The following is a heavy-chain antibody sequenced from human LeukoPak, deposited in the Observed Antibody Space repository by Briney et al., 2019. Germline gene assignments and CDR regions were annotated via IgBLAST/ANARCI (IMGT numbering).Heavy chain of an antibody. D-gene: IGHD3-16*01. CDR3: ARERGGFLVRVNWFDP. V-gene: IGHV4-59*01. CDR2: IHYSGST. Sequence: SETLSLTCTVSGGSISTYYWRWIRQPPGKGLEWIGYIHYSGSTNYNPSFKSRVTISIDTSKNQFSLKLSSVTAADTAVYYCARERGGFLVRVNWFDPWGQGTLVTVSS. CDR1: GGSISTYY. J-gene: IGHJ5*02.